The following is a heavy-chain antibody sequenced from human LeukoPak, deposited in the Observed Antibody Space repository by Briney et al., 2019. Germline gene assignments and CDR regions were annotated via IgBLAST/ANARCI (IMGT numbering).Heavy chain of an antibody. J-gene: IGHJ6*03. V-gene: IGHV3-74*01. CDR3: ARGPIWDGLYYMDV. Sequence: GGSLRLSCAASGFTFSSYWMHWVRQAPEKGLVWVSRINSDGSSTSYADSVKGRFTISRDNAKNTLYLQMNSLRAEDTAVYYCARGPIWDGLYYMDVWGKGTTVTISS. D-gene: IGHD1-26*01. CDR1: GFTFSSYW. CDR2: INSDGSST.